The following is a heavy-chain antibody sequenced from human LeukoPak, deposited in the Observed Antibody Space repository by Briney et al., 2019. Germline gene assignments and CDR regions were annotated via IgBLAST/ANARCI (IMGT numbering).Heavy chain of an antibody. CDR2: IGGSGDTI. CDR1: GFSFGTYA. Sequence: PGGSLRLSCAASGFSFGTYAMNWVRQAPGKGLEWIAYIGGSGDTIYYADSVKGRFTISRDNARNSLFLQMNSLREDDTAVYFCARRLALWGRGALVTVSS. V-gene: IGHV3-48*02. J-gene: IGHJ5*02. CDR3: ARRLAL.